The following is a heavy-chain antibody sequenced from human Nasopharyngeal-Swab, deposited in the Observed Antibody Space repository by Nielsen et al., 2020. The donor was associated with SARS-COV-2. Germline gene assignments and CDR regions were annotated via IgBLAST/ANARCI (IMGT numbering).Heavy chain of an antibody. D-gene: IGHD2-2*01. CDR2: IKQSGSGQ. CDR1: GFPFSHYE. CDR3: ARYCSTTSCPRGFDY. V-gene: IGHV3-7*01. J-gene: IGHJ4*02. Sequence: GESLKISCAASGFPFSHYEMNWVRQAPGKGLEWVAHIKQSGSGQYYVDSVKGRFTISRDNAKNSLSLQMNSLRAEDTAVYYCARYCSTTSCPRGFDYWGQGTLVTVSS.